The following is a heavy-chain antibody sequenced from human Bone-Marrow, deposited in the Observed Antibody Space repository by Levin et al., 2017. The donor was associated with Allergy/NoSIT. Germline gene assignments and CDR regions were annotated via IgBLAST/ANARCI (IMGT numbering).Heavy chain of an antibody. Sequence: PGESLKISCAAAGFSFSSYAMSWVRQAPGKGLEWVSTISDIGYSIYYADSVKGRLTISRDNSKNTLYLQMNSLRAEDTAIYYCATSTDLRAFDIWGQGTMVTVSS. CDR3: ATSTDLRAFDI. D-gene: IGHD3-3*01. CDR2: ISDIGYSI. CDR1: GFSFSSYA. J-gene: IGHJ3*02. V-gene: IGHV3-23*01.